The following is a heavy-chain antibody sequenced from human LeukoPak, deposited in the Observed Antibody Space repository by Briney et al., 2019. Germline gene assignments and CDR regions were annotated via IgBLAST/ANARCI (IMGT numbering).Heavy chain of an antibody. CDR3: ERDRGSYWDGGNDY. V-gene: IGHV3-33*01. Sequence: GGSLRLSCAASGFTFSSYGMHWVRQAPGKGLEWVAVIWYDGSNKYYADSVKGRFTISRDNSKNTLYLQMNSLRAEDTAVYYCERDRGSYWDGGNDYWGQGTLVTVSS. J-gene: IGHJ4*02. CDR1: GFTFSSYG. CDR2: IWYDGSNK. D-gene: IGHD1-26*01.